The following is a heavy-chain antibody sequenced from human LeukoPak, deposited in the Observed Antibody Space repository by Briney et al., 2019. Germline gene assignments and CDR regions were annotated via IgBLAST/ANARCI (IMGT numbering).Heavy chain of an antibody. CDR2: IYYSGST. J-gene: IGHJ4*02. D-gene: IGHD3-22*01. CDR1: GGSISSYY. CDR3: AKDLTQYYYDSSGYYYTPGY. Sequence: SETLSLTCTVSGGSISSYYWSWIRQPPGKGLEWIGYIYYSGSTNYNPSLKSRVTISVDTSKNQFSLKLSSVTAADTAVYYCAKDLTQYYYDSSGYYYTPGYWGQGTLVTVSS. V-gene: IGHV4-59*01.